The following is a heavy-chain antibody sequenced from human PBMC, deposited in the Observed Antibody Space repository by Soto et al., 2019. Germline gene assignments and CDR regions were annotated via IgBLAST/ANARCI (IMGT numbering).Heavy chain of an antibody. CDR3: ASQRDGYSIDY. V-gene: IGHV4-39*01. CDR2: VYKSGST. J-gene: IGHJ4*02. CDR1: GDSITNTTYY. Sequence: KPSETLSLTCSVSGDSITNTTYYWDWIRQPPGKGLEWLGSVYKSGSTYYNPSLKSRVTVSVDTAKNQFSLELDSVTAADTAVYYCASQRDGYSIDYWGQGSLVTVSS. D-gene: IGHD4-4*01.